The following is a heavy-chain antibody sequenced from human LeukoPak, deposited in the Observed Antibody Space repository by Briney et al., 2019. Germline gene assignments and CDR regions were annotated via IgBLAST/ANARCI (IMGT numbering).Heavy chain of an antibody. V-gene: IGHV3-21*01. Sequence: PGGSLRLSCAASGFTFSSYSMNWVRQAPGKGLEWVSSISSSSSYIYYADSVKGRFTISRDNAKNSLYLQMNSLRAEDTAVYYCARGIRGALAAFDIWGQGTMVTVSS. CDR3: ARGIRGALAAFDI. J-gene: IGHJ3*02. CDR1: GFTFSSYS. CDR2: ISSSSSYI. D-gene: IGHD1-26*01.